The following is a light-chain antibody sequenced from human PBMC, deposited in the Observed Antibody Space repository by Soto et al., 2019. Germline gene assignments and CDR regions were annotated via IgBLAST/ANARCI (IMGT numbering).Light chain of an antibody. CDR3: QQYASSPLT. Sequence: EIVLTQSPVTLSLSPGERATLSCRSSQSVGRDFLAWYQHKPGQAPRLLIHRASSRATGIPDRFSGSGSGTDFILTISRLEPEDFALYYCQQYASSPLTFGGGNKVEIK. J-gene: IGKJ4*01. CDR2: RAS. V-gene: IGKV3-20*01. CDR1: QSVGRDF.